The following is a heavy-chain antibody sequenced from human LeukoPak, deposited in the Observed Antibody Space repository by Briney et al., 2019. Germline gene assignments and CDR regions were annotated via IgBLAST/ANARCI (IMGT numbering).Heavy chain of an antibody. V-gene: IGHV3-74*01. CDR2: IHSDGSST. CDR1: GFTFSSYW. Sequence: GGSLRLSCAASGFTFSSYWMHWVRHAPGKGLLWVSRIHSDGSSTSYADSVKGRFTISRDNAKNTLYLQMNGLRAEDTAVYYCARAGQLRPATPDYWGQGTLVTVSS. J-gene: IGHJ4*02. D-gene: IGHD2-21*01. CDR3: ARAGQLRPATPDY.